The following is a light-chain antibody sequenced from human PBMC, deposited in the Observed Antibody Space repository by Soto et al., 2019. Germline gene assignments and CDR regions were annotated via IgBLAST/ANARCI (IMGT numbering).Light chain of an antibody. Sequence: DIVMTKSPDSLAVSLGERATINCKSSQSVLYSSNNKYYLAWYQQKPGQTPKLLIYWASTRESGVPDRFSGSGSGTDFTLTISSLQAEDVAVYYCQQYYSTPWTFGQGTKVEIK. V-gene: IGKV4-1*01. CDR2: WAS. CDR3: QQYYSTPWT. CDR1: QSVLYSSNNKYY. J-gene: IGKJ1*01.